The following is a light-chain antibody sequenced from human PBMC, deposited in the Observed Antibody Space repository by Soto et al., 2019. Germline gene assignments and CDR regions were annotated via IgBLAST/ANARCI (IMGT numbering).Light chain of an antibody. J-gene: IGKJ4*01. V-gene: IGKV3-15*01. Sequence: EIVMTQSPATLSVSPGERATLSCRASQGVSSYLAWYQQKPGQAPRLLIYGASTRATGIPTRFSGSGSGTDFTLTISSLQSEDFEVYYCQKYNDWPPLTFGGGTKVEIK. CDR2: GAS. CDR3: QKYNDWPPLT. CDR1: QGVSSY.